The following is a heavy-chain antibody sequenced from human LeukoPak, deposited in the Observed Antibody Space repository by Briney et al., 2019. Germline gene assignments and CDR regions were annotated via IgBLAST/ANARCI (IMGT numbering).Heavy chain of an antibody. Sequence: GGSLRLSCAASGFTFNSYAFNWVRQAPGKGLEWVSSISSSSSYIYYADSVKGRFTISRDNAKNSLYLQMNSLRAEDTAVYYCARDRDYYDSSGYKEVSAFDIWGQGTMVTVSS. J-gene: IGHJ3*02. V-gene: IGHV3-21*01. CDR3: ARDRDYYDSSGYKEVSAFDI. D-gene: IGHD3-22*01. CDR1: GFTFNSYA. CDR2: ISSSSSYI.